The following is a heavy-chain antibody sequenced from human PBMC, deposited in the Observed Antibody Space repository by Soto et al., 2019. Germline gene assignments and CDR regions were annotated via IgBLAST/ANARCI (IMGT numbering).Heavy chain of an antibody. V-gene: IGHV3-7*05. CDR1: GFTFSSYW. Sequence: GGSLRLSCAASGFTFSSYWMTWVRQAPGKGLEWVASIKEDGSDKYYVDSVKGRFTISRDNAKNSLYLQINNLRAEDTAVYYCPRDQWRLFDYWGEGTLVTVSS. J-gene: IGHJ4*02. CDR3: PRDQWRLFDY. D-gene: IGHD6-19*01. CDR2: IKEDGSDK.